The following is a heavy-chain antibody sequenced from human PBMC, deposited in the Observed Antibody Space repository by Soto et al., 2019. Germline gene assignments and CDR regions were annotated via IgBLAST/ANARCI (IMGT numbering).Heavy chain of an antibody. J-gene: IGHJ4*02. Sequence: PSETLSLTCTVSGGSISSSSYYWGWIRQPPGKGLEWIGSIYYSGSTYYNPSLKSRVTISVDTSKNQFSLKLSSVTAADTAVYYCARKNRKFDYWGQGTLVTVSS. CDR3: ARKNRKFDY. CDR1: GGSISSSSYY. V-gene: IGHV4-39*07. CDR2: IYYSGST.